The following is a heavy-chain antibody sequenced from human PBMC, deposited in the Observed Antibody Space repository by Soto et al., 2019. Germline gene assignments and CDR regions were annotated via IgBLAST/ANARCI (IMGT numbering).Heavy chain of an antibody. V-gene: IGHV1-18*01. D-gene: IGHD6-13*01. CDR3: ARDTGSSWYGLGYFDY. J-gene: IGHJ4*02. Sequence: GASVKVSCKASGYTFTSYGISWVRQAPGQGLEWMGWISAYNGNTNYAQKLQGRVTMTTDTSTSTAYMELRSRRADDTAVYYCARDTGSSWYGLGYFDYWGQGTLVTSPQ. CDR1: GYTFTSYG. CDR2: ISAYNGNT.